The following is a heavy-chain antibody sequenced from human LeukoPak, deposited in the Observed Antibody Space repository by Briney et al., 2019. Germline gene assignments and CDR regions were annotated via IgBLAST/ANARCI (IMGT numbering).Heavy chain of an antibody. D-gene: IGHD3-10*01. CDR3: ARINYYGSGRDYYYYYMDV. CDR1: DGSFSGYY. CDR2: INHSGSA. Sequence: KTSETLSLTCAVYDGSFSGYYCSWIRQPPGKGLEWIGEINHSGSANYNPSLKSRVTILLDTSKNQFSLKLSSVTAADTAVYYCARINYYGSGRDYYYYYMDVWGKGTTVTISS. J-gene: IGHJ6*03. V-gene: IGHV4-34*01.